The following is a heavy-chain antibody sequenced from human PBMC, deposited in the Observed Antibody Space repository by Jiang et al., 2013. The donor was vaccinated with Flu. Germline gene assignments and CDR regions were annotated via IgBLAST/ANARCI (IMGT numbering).Heavy chain of an antibody. CDR1: GGPMTSYY. J-gene: IGHJ4*02. CDR2: IYYNGNT. V-gene: IGHV4-59*08. CDR3: ARHPYYYESGSYYNPIDY. Sequence: KPSETLSLTCTVSGGPMTSYYWTWIRQPPGKGLEWIGYIYYNGNTNXNPSLKSRITISVDTSKNQFSLRLTSMTAADTAVYYCARHPYYYESGSYYNPIDYRGQGTLVTVSS. D-gene: IGHD3-10*01.